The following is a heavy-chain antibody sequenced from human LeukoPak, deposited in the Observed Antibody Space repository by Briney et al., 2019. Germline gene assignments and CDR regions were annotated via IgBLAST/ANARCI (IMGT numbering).Heavy chain of an antibody. CDR3: ARAYFYDSFGGEGMDV. V-gene: IGHV3-21*01. CDR1: GFTFSTYN. CDR2: ISSSSSYI. J-gene: IGHJ6*02. Sequence: PGGSLRLSCAASGFTFSTYNMNWVRQAPGKGLEWVSSISSSSSYIYYADPVKGRFTISRDNAKNSLYLQVSSLRAEDTAVYYCARAYFYDSFGGEGMDVWGQGTTVTVSS. D-gene: IGHD3-22*01.